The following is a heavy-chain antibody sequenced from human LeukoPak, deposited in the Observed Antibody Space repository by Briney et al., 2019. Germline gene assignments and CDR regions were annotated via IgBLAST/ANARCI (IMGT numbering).Heavy chain of an antibody. Sequence: PGGSLRLSCAASGFTFSSYSMNWVRQAPGKGLEWVSYISSSSSTIYYADSVKGRFTISRDNAKNSLYLQMNSLRAEDTAVYYCARDRSVAAAGLYYYYYMDVWGKGTTVTVSS. V-gene: IGHV3-48*01. J-gene: IGHJ6*03. CDR3: ARDRSVAAAGLYYYYYMDV. CDR2: ISSSSSTI. D-gene: IGHD6-13*01. CDR1: GFTFSSYS.